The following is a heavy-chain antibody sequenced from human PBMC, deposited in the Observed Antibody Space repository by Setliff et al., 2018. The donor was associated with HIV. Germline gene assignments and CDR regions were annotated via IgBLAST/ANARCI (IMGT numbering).Heavy chain of an antibody. CDR2: IYTSGIT. D-gene: IGHD3-10*01. Sequence: PSETLSLTCTVSGGSISSYYWSWIRQPPGKGLEWIGYIYTSGITDYNPSLKSRVTISGDTSKNQFSLKLSSVTAADTAVYYCARDRRGYYYGSGSCYMDVWGTGTTVTVSS. V-gene: IGHV4-4*08. J-gene: IGHJ6*03. CDR1: GGSISSYY. CDR3: ARDRRGYYYGSGSCYMDV.